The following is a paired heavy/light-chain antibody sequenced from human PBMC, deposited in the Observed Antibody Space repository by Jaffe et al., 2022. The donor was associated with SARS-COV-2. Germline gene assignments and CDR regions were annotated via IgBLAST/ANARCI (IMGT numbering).Light chain of an antibody. CDR3: QQYNSYST. Sequence: DTQMTQSPSTLSASVGDRVTITCRASQSISSWLAWYQQKPGKAPKLLIYRASSLESGVPSRFSGSGSGTEFTLTISSLQPEDFATYYCQQYNSYSTFGQGTKVEI. CDR2: RAS. V-gene: IGKV1-5*03. CDR1: QSISSW. J-gene: IGKJ1*01.
Heavy chain of an antibody. CDR3: ARGRWESSGWYYLDY. CDR1: GYIFTGYA. CDR2: INAGNGNT. Sequence: QVQLVQSGAEVKKPGASVKVSCKASGYIFTGYAIHWVRQAPGQRLEWMGWINAGNGNTKYSQKFQGRVAITRDTSASTAYMELSSLRSEDSAVYYCARGRWESSGWYYLDYWGQGTLVTVSS. J-gene: IGHJ4*02. D-gene: IGHD6-19*01. V-gene: IGHV1-3*01.